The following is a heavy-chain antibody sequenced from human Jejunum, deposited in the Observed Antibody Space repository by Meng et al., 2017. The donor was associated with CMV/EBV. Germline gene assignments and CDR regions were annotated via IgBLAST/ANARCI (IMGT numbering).Heavy chain of an antibody. J-gene: IGHJ4*02. CDR3: SRAMGDY. D-gene: IGHD3-16*01. V-gene: IGHV3-74*03. Sequence: EVPLPGSAGGLLCPGLSFSLPCADSFFTDRTHWKHLIRLAQGNGSVWVSGNNSAGSVTTYADSVKSTFTISRDNAKDTLYVQMNGLRANDTSIYFCSRAMGDYWGQGSLVTVSS. CDR1: FFTDRTHW. CDR2: NNSAGSVT.